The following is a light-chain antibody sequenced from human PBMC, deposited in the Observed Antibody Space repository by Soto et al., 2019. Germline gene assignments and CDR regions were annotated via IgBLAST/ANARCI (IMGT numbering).Light chain of an antibody. J-gene: IGKJ2*01. CDR2: GAS. V-gene: IGKV3-20*01. CDR1: QSVSSSY. Sequence: EIVLAQSPDTLSLSPGERATLSCRASQSVSSSYLAWYQQKPGQAPRLLIYGASSRATVIPDRFSGSGSGKDFTLTISRLEPEDFAVYYCQQYGSSPYTFGQGTKLEI. CDR3: QQYGSSPYT.